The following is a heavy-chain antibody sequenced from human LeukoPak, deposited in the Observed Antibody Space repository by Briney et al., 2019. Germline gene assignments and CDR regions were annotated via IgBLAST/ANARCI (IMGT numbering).Heavy chain of an antibody. J-gene: IGHJ4*02. D-gene: IGHD3-22*01. V-gene: IGHV3-30*18. CDR3: AKGHYYDSSGYIDY. Sequence: GRSLRLSCAASGFTFSSYGMHWVRQAPGKGLEWVAVISYDGSNKYYADSVKGRFTISRDNSKNTLYLQMNSLRAEDTAVYYCAKGHYYDSSGYIDYWGQGTLVTVSS. CDR1: GFTFSSYG. CDR2: ISYDGSNK.